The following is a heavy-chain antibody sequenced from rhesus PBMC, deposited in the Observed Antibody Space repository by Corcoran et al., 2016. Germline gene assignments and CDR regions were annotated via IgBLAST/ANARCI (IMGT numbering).Heavy chain of an antibody. CDR3: ATNTFTYNSLDV. Sequence: QVQLQESGPGLVKPSETLSLTCAGSGGSLSSGYGWSWNRQPPGKGREWIGHIIGSIGSTYYNPSLKSRVTISKDTSKNQFSLKLSSVTAADTAVYYCATNTFTYNSLDVWGRGVLVTVSS. CDR1: GGSLSSGYG. CDR2: IIGSIGST. J-gene: IGHJ5-2*02. D-gene: IGHD4-23*01. V-gene: IGHV4-127*01.